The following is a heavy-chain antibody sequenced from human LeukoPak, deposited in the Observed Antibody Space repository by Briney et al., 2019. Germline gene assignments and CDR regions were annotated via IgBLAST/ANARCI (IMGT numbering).Heavy chain of an antibody. Sequence: GRSLRLSCAASGFTFSSYGMHWVRQAPVKGLEWVAVISYDGSNKYYADSVKGRFTISRDNSKNTLYLQMNSLRAEDTAVYYCARDGPNVFRFGELSRVYDYWGQGTLVTVSS. CDR3: ARDGPNVFRFGELSRVYDY. J-gene: IGHJ4*02. V-gene: IGHV3-30*03. D-gene: IGHD3-10*01. CDR2: ISYDGSNK. CDR1: GFTFSSYG.